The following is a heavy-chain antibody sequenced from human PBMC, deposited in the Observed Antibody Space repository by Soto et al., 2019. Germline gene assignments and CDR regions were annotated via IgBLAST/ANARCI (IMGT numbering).Heavy chain of an antibody. Sequence: QVQLVESGGGVVQPGRSLRLSCAASGFTFSSYAMHWVRQAPGKGLEWVAVISYDGSNKYYADSVKGRFTISRDNSKNTLYLQMTSLRAEDTAVYYCARERRGYCSSTSCLHFDYWGQGTLVTVSS. CDR3: ARERRGYCSSTSCLHFDY. J-gene: IGHJ4*02. D-gene: IGHD2-2*01. CDR2: ISYDGSNK. CDR1: GFTFSSYA. V-gene: IGHV3-30-3*01.